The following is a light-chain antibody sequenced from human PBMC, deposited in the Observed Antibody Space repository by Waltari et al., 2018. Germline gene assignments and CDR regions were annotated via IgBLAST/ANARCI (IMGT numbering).Light chain of an antibody. CDR1: KLGSKN. J-gene: IGLJ1*01. V-gene: IGLV3-21*02. Sequence: SYELTQPPSVSVAPGQTARITCDGDKLGSKNVHWYQHKPGRAPVLVVYDDGDRPSGIPERFSGSNAGNTAALTISRVDAGDEAEYYCQVWDSGTNHYVFGTVTKVTVL. CDR3: QVWDSGTNHYV. CDR2: DDG.